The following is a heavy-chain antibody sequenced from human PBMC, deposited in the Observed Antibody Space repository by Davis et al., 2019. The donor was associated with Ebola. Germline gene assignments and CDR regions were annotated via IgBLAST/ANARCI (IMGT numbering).Heavy chain of an antibody. V-gene: IGHV1-2*02. CDR3: AKMATIAHDAFDI. CDR2: IYPNSGGT. CDR1: GYTFTGYY. J-gene: IGHJ3*02. Sequence: ASVKVSCKASGYTFTGYYMHWVRQAPGQGLEWMGWIYPNSGGTNYAQKFQGRVTMTRDTSISTAYMELSSLRSDDTALYYCAKMATIAHDAFDIWGQGTMVTVSS. D-gene: IGHD5-24*01.